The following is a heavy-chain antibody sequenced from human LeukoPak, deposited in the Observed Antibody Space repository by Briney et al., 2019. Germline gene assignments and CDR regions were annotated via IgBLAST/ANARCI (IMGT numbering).Heavy chain of an antibody. J-gene: IGHJ4*02. CDR2: INVRNGNT. CDR3: ARDLFGRGSGSYYGY. Sequence: ASVKVSCKASAYTFSSFGINWVRQAPGQGLEWMGWINVRNGNTNYAQKLQGRVTMTTDTSTSTAYMELRSLGSDDTAVYYCARDLFGRGSGSYYGYWGQGTLVTVSS. D-gene: IGHD3-10*01. CDR1: AYTFSSFG. V-gene: IGHV1-18*01.